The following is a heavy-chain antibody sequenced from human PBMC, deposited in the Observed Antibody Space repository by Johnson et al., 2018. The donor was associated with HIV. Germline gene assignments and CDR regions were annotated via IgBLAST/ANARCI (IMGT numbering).Heavy chain of an antibody. CDR1: GFTVSSNY. CDR2: IYSGGNT. V-gene: IGHV3-53*01. Sequence: MQLVESGGGLIQPGGSLRLSCAASGFTVSSNYMSWVRQAPGKGLEWVSVIYSGGNTYYADSVKGRFTISRDNSKNTLYLQMNRLRAEDTAVYYCARDRPYYYGSGDAFDIWGQGTMVTVSS. CDR3: ARDRPYYYGSGDAFDI. D-gene: IGHD3-10*01. J-gene: IGHJ3*02.